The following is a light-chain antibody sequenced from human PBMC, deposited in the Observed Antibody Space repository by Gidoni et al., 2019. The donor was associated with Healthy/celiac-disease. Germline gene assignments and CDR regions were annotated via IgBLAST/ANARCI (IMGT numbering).Light chain of an antibody. J-gene: IGKJ5*01. CDR1: QSISSW. CDR3: HQYISYS. Sequence: DIQMTQSPSTLSASVGDRVTITFRASQSISSWLAWYQQKPGKASKLLIYKASSLASGVPSRFSGSESGTEFTLTISSLQPDDFATYYCHQYISYSFXXXTQLEIK. CDR2: KAS. V-gene: IGKV1-5*03.